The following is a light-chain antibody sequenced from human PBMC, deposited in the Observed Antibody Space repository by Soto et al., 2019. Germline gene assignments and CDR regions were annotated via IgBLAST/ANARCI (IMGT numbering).Light chain of an antibody. V-gene: IGKV1-5*01. CDR2: DAS. J-gene: IGKJ1*01. CDR3: QKYNSYPWT. CDR1: QSISSW. Sequence: DIQMTQSPSTLSASVGDRVTITCRASQSISSWLAWYQQKPGKAPKLLIYDASSLESGVPSRFSGSGSGTEFPLTISSLQPDDFANYYCQKYNSYPWTFGQGTKVEIK.